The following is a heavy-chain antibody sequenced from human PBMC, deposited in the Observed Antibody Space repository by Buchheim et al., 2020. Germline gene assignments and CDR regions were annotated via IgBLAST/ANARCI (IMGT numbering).Heavy chain of an antibody. Sequence: EVQLVESGGGLVQPGGSLRLSCAASGFSFSTSWMHWVRQAPGKGLVWVSRINSDGSGTIYADSVKGRFTISRANANNTLFLQMNSLRAEDTAIYYCTRDSTSGSYDYWGQGTL. CDR2: INSDGSGT. CDR3: TRDSTSGSYDY. J-gene: IGHJ4*02. CDR1: GFSFSTSW. V-gene: IGHV3-74*01. D-gene: IGHD3-10*01.